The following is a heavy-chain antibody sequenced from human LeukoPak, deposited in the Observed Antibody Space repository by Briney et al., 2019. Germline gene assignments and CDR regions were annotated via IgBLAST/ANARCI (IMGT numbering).Heavy chain of an antibody. V-gene: IGHV3-23*01. Sequence: GGSLRLSCAASGFTFSSYAMSWVRQAPGRGLEWVSAISGSGGSTYYADSVNGRFTISRDNSKNTLYLQMNSLRAEDTAVYYCAGARTTVPKYHRRDAFDIWGQGTMVSVSS. J-gene: IGHJ3*02. D-gene: IGHD4-17*01. CDR2: ISGSGGST. CDR1: GFTFSSYA. CDR3: AGARTTVPKYHRRDAFDI.